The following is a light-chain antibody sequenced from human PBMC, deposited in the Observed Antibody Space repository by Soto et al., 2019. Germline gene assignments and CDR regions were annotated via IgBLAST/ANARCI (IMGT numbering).Light chain of an antibody. CDR1: TGAVTSGHY. J-gene: IGLJ1*01. V-gene: IGLV7-46*01. CDR3: LLSDGGAYYV. CDR2: DTS. Sequence: QAVVTQEPSLTVSPGGTVTLTCGSSTGAVTSGHYPYWFQQKPGQAPRTLIYDTSNKHSWTPARFSGSLLGGKAALTLSGAQPEDEAEYDCLLSDGGAYYVFXTVTK.